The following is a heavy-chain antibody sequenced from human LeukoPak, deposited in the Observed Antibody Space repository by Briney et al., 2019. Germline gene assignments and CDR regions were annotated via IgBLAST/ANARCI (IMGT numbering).Heavy chain of an antibody. Sequence: GGSLRLSCAASGFTFSSNWMHWVRQAPGKGLVWVSRINGDGSSSSYADSVKGRFTISRDNAKNSLYLQMNSLRAEDTAVYYCARDQDLWGQGTLVTVSP. CDR2: INGDGSSS. CDR1: GFTFSSNW. J-gene: IGHJ5*02. V-gene: IGHV3-74*01. CDR3: ARDQDL.